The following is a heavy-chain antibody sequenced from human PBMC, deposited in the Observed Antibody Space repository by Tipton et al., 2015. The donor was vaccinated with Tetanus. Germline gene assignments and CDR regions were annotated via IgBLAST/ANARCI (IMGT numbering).Heavy chain of an antibody. J-gene: IGHJ5*02. CDR1: GGSISSYY. V-gene: IGHV4-59*08. CDR3: ARHTNFWSGSRSLENWFDP. D-gene: IGHD3-3*01. Sequence: LRLSCTVSGGSISSYYWSWIRQPPGKGLEWIGYIYYSGSTNYNPSLKSRVTISVDTSKNQFSLKLSSVTAADTAVYYCARHTNFWSGSRSLENWFDPWGQGTLVTVSS. CDR2: IYYSGST.